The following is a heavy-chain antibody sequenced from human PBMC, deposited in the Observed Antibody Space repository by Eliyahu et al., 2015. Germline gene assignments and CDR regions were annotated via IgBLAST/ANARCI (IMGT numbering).Heavy chain of an antibody. CDR3: ARAYHDFWNDFSDY. D-gene: IGHD3-3*01. CDR1: GFIFSSYW. Sequence: EVQLVESGGGLVQPGGSLRLSCAASGFIFSSYWMSWVRQAPGKGLEWVANIKQDGSEKYYVDSVKGRFTISRDNAKNSLNLEMNSLRAEDTAVYYCARAYHDFWNDFSDYWGQGTRVTVSS. CDR2: IKQDGSEK. J-gene: IGHJ4*02. V-gene: IGHV3-7*01.